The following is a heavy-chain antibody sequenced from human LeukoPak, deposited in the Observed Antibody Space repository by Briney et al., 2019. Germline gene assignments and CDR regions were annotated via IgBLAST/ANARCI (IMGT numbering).Heavy chain of an antibody. V-gene: IGHV4-38-2*02. D-gene: IGHD5-12*01. Sequence: SETLSLTCTVSGYSISSGYYWGWIRQPPGKGLEWIGSIYHSGSTYYNPSLKSRVTISVDTSKNQFSLKLSSVTAADTAVYYRARDPGLRHQTYYYHYYYMDVWGKGTTVTVSS. CDR3: ARDPGLRHQTYYYHYYYMDV. CDR2: IYHSGST. J-gene: IGHJ6*03. CDR1: GYSISSGYY.